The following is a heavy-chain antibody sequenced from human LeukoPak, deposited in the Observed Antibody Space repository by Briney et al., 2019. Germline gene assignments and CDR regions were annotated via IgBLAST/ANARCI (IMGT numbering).Heavy chain of an antibody. CDR1: GFTFDDYG. J-gene: IGHJ4*02. CDR2: INWNGGST. D-gene: IGHD3-10*01. CDR3: ARDSGFGELYRSYYFDY. Sequence: GGSLRLSCAASGFTFDDYGMSWVRQAPGKGLEWVSGINWNGGSTGYADSVKGRFTISRDNAKNSLYLQMNSLRAEDTALYYCARDSGFGELYRSYYFDYWGQGTLVTVSS. V-gene: IGHV3-20*04.